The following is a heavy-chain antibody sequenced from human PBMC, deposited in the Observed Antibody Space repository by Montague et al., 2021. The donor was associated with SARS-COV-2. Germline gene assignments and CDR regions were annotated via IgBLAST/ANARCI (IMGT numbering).Heavy chain of an antibody. CDR1: GGSFSSY. D-gene: IGHD2-15*01. CDR2: ISHGGGT. CDR3: ASHCGGGRCYFGMDV. J-gene: IGHJ6*02. V-gene: IGHV4-34*01. Sequence: SETLSLTCDVYGGSFSSYWSWIRQPPGRGLEWVGQISHGGGTNYNPSPKSRVTISVDTSKNQVSLKLSSVTAADTAVYYCASHCGGGRCYFGMDVWGQGTTVTVSS.